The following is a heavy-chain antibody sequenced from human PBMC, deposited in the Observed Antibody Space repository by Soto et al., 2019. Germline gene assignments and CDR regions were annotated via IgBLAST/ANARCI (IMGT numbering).Heavy chain of an antibody. J-gene: IGHJ4*02. CDR1: GYTFTSYY. V-gene: IGHV1-3*01. Sequence: ASVKVSCKASGYTFTSYYMHWVRQAPGQRPEWMGWINAGNGKTKYSEKFQGRVTITRDTSASTAYMELSSLRSEDTAVYNCARGRWTQTTADYYLDYWGQGTLVTVSS. D-gene: IGHD1-1*01. CDR3: ARGRWTQTTADYYLDY. CDR2: INAGNGKT.